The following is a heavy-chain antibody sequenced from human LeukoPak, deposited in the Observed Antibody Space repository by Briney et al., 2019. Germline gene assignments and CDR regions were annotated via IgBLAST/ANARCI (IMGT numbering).Heavy chain of an antibody. CDR3: ARVGGAARDYYYYYMDV. J-gene: IGHJ6*03. D-gene: IGHD6-6*01. Sequence: SVKVSCKASGGTFISYAISWVRQAPGQGLEWMGGIIPIFGTANYAQKFQGRVTITADESTSTAYVELSSLRSEDTAVYYCARVGGAARDYYYYYMDVWGKGTTVTVSS. CDR2: IIPIFGTA. V-gene: IGHV1-69*13. CDR1: GGTFISYA.